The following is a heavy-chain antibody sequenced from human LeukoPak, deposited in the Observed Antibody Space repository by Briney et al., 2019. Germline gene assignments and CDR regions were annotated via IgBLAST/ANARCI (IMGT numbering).Heavy chain of an antibody. J-gene: IGHJ4*02. CDR2: ISAYNGNT. CDR1: GYTFTSYG. Sequence: ASVKVCCKASGYTFTSYGISWVRQAPGQGLEWMGWISAYNGNTNYAQKLQGRVTMTTDTSTSTAYMELRSLRSDDTAVYYCARDLYSSSWYTSGYWGQGTLVTVSS. D-gene: IGHD6-13*01. V-gene: IGHV1-18*01. CDR3: ARDLYSSSWYTSGY.